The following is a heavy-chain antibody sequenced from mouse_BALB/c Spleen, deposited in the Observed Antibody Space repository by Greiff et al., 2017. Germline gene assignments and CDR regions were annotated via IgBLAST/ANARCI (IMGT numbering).Heavy chain of an antibody. CDR2: ISDGGSYT. Sequence: EVKLMESGGGLVKPGGSLKLSCAASGFTFSDYYMYWVRQTPEKRLEWVATISDGGSYTYYPDSVKGRFTISRDNAKNNLYLQMSSLKSEDTAMYYCAREGVFTTVVATYYYAMDYWGQGTSVTVSS. CDR3: AREGVFTTVVATYYYAMDY. D-gene: IGHD1-1*01. V-gene: IGHV5-4*02. CDR1: GFTFSDYY. J-gene: IGHJ4*01.